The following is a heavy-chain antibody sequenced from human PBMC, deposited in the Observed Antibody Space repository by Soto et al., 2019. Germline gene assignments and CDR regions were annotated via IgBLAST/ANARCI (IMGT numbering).Heavy chain of an antibody. CDR3: ARDRISYDSSGYAFDI. V-gene: IGHV3-30-3*01. J-gene: IGHJ3*02. CDR2: ISYDGSNK. Sequence: GGSLRLSCAASGFTFSSYAMHWVRQAPGKGLEWVAVISYDGSNKYYADSVKGRFTISRDNSKNTLYLQMNSLRAEDTAVYYCARDRISYDSSGYAFDIWGQGTMVTVSS. CDR1: GFTFSSYA. D-gene: IGHD3-22*01.